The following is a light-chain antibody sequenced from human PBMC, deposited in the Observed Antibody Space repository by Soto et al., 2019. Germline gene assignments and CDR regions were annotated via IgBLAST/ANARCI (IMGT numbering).Light chain of an antibody. CDR2: DVS. Sequence: QSALTQPRSVSGSPGQSVTISCTGTGSGLGHYNSVSWYQYHPGKAPKLIIFDVSERPAGVPDRFSGSKSANTASLTISGLQVEDEVDYYCCSYAGTYVYVFGTGTKLTVL. CDR1: GSGLGHYNS. V-gene: IGLV2-11*01. J-gene: IGLJ1*01. CDR3: CSYAGTYVYV.